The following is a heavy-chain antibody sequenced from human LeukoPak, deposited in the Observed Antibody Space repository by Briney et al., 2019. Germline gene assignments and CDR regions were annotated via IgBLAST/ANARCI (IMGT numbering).Heavy chain of an antibody. CDR1: GGTFSSYA. CDR3: ARRQRDRVGDPFDY. Sequence: SVKVSCKASGGTFSSYAISWVRQAPGQGLEWMGRIIPIFGIANYAQKFQGRVTITADKSTSTAHMQLSSLLSEDTAAYYCARRQRDRVGDPFDYWGQGTLVTVSS. J-gene: IGHJ4*02. CDR2: IIPIFGIA. V-gene: IGHV1-69*04. D-gene: IGHD3-10*01.